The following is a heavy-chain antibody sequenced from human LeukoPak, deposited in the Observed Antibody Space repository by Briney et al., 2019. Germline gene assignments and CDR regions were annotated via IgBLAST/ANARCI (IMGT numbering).Heavy chain of an antibody. V-gene: IGHV3-30*02. CDR3: AKGGERGTYYFDS. D-gene: IGHD3-16*01. J-gene: IGHJ4*02. Sequence: GGSLRLSCAASGFTFSSYGVHWVRQAPGKGLDWVAFTRFDGSNKHYADSVKGRFTISRDNFKNTLNLQMNSLRAENTAVYYCAKGGERGTYYFDSWGQGTLVTVSS. CDR1: GFTFSSYG. CDR2: TRFDGSNK.